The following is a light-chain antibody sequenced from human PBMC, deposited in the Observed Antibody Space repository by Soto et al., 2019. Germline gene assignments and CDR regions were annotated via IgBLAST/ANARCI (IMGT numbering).Light chain of an antibody. J-gene: IGKJ1*01. Sequence: IQMTQSPSTLSASIGDRVTITCRASQSINNRLAWYQQMPGKAPNLLIYDASSLESGVPPRFRGSGSETEFTLTISGLQPDDFATYYCQQYNSYSITFGQGTKVDIK. CDR3: QQYNSYSIT. CDR1: QSINNR. CDR2: DAS. V-gene: IGKV1-5*01.